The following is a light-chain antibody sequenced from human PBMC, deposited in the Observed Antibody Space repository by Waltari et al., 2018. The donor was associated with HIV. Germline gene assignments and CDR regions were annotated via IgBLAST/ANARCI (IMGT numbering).Light chain of an antibody. CDR1: NSNIGSNL. CDR2: SNK. CDR3: AVWDDSLSGPV. J-gene: IGLJ3*02. Sequence: QSVLTQPPSASGTPGQRVTTSCSGSNSNIGSNLVNWYQHLPGRAPKLLIYSNKQRPSGVPDRFSGCKSGTSASLAISGLQSEDEAGYCCAVWDDSLSGPVFGGGTKLTVL. V-gene: IGLV1-44*01.